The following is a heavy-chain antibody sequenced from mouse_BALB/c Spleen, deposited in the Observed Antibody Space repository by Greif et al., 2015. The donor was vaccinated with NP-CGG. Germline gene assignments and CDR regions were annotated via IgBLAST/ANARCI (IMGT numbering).Heavy chain of an antibody. V-gene: IGHV5-12*02. CDR3: VSGLRGTFDV. CDR1: GFTFSDYY. D-gene: IGHD2-4*01. Sequence: EVHLVESGGGLVQPGGSLKLSCATSGFTFSDYYMYWVRQTPEKRLEWVAYISNGGGSTYYPDTVKGRFTISRDNAKNTLYLQMSRLKSEDTAMYYCVSGLRGTFDVWGAGTTVTVSS. CDR2: ISNGGGST. J-gene: IGHJ1*01.